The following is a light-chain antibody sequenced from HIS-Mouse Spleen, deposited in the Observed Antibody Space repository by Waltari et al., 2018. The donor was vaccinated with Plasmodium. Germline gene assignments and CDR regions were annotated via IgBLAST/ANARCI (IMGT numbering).Light chain of an antibody. J-gene: IGLJ3*02. CDR3: YSTDSSGNHRV. CDR2: EDS. V-gene: IGLV3-10*01. Sequence: SYELTQPPSVSVSPGQTARITCSGDALPKKYAYWYQHKSGQAPVLVIYEDSKRPSGIPEGFSGSSSATMATLSISGAQVEDEADYYCYSTDSSGNHRVFGGGTKLTVL. CDR1: ALPKKY.